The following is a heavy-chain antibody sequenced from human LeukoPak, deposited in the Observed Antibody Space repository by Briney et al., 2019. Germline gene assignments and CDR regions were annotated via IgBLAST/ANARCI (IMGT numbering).Heavy chain of an antibody. V-gene: IGHV3-23*01. CDR1: GFTFSSYA. J-gene: IGHJ6*03. Sequence: GGSLRLSCAASGFTFSSYAMSWVRQAPGKGLEWVSAISGSGGSTYYADSVKGRFTISRDNSKNTLYLQMNSLRAEDTAVYYCARVYYGSGSLHYYYYYMDVWGKGTTVTVSS. CDR3: ARVYYGSGSLHYYYYYMDV. CDR2: ISGSGGST. D-gene: IGHD3-10*01.